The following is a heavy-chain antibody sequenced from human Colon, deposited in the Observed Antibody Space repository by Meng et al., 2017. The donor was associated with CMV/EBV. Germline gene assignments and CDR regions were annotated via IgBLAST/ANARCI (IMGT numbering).Heavy chain of an antibody. V-gene: IGHV4-31*03. J-gene: IGHJ5*02. Sequence: SETLSLTCTVSGGPISSTTYYWGWIRQPPGKGLEWIGYIYYSGSTYYNPSLKSRVTISVDTSKNQFSLKLSSVSAADTAVYYCARVRIPYNWFDPWGQGTLVTVSS. CDR3: ARVRIPYNWFDP. CDR2: IYYSGST. CDR1: GGPISSTTYY. D-gene: IGHD2-21*01.